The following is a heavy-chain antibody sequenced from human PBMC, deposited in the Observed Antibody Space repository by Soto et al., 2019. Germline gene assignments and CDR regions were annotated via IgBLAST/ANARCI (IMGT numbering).Heavy chain of an antibody. CDR3: ARSVAVPGAHIDY. D-gene: IGHD6-19*01. Sequence: SETLSLTCSVSGGSISGSFWSWIRQSPGKGLEWLGYVYYTGSTNYSPSLRSRVSISVDTSKNEFSLRLSSVTAADTAVYFCARSVAVPGAHIDYWGQGTQVTVSS. CDR1: GGSISGSF. CDR2: VYYTGST. J-gene: IGHJ4*02. V-gene: IGHV4-59*01.